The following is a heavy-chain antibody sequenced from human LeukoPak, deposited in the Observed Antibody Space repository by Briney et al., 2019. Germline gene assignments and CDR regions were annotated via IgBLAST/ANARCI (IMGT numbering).Heavy chain of an antibody. V-gene: IGHV2-70*01. J-gene: IGHJ4*02. CDR1: GFSLSTSGMC. CDR3: ARGTGTTGCFDY. D-gene: IGHD1-1*01. CDR2: IDWDDGK. Sequence: SGPALVKPTQTLTLTCTFSGFSLSTSGMCVSWIRQPPGKALEWLALIDWDDGKYYSTSLKTRLTISKDTSKNQVVLTMTNMDPVDTATYYCARGTGTTGCFDYWGQGTLVTVSS.